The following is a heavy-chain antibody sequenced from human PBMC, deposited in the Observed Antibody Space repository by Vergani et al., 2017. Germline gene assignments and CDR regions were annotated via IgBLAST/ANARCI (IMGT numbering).Heavy chain of an antibody. CDR1: GYSFTSYW. CDR3: ARQTTDKCGVDCYDAFDI. D-gene: IGHD2-21*01. Sequence: EVQLVQSGAEVKKPGESLKISCKGSGYSFTSYWIGWVRQMPGKGLEWMGIIYPGDSDTRYSPSFQGQVTISADKSISTAYLQWSSLKASDTAMYYCARQTTDKCGVDCYDAFDIWGQGTMVTVSS. V-gene: IGHV5-51*01. J-gene: IGHJ3*02. CDR2: IYPGDSDT.